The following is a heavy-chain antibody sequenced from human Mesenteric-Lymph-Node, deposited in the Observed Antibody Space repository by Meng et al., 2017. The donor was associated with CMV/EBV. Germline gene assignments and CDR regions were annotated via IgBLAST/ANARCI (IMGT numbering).Heavy chain of an antibody. Sequence: ASVKVSCKASGYTFTGYYLHWVRQAPGQGLEGMGWINANSGSTEFTQKFQGRVTMTRDTSSSTAYMELSRLRSDDTALYYCARGHDILTDEYYYHHMDVWGQGTTVTVSS. CDR2: INANSGST. D-gene: IGHD3-9*01. CDR3: ARGHDILTDEYYYHHMDV. CDR1: GYTFTGYY. V-gene: IGHV1-2*02. J-gene: IGHJ6*02.